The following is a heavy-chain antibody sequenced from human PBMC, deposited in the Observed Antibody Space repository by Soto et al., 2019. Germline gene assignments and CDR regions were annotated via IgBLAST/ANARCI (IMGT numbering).Heavy chain of an antibody. Sequence: QRVASGGGLIQPGESLTLSCDASGFSVTNNYMYWVRQAPGKGLEWVSLIYSGGGTHYADFVNGRFIISRDNPKNTLNLQMDELRAEDTAIYYCARDMACSSSSCQGDNFDIWGRGTLVTVSP. CDR2: IYSGGGT. CDR1: GFSVTNNY. V-gene: IGHV3-53*01. D-gene: IGHD2-2*01. CDR3: ARDMACSSSSCQGDNFDI. J-gene: IGHJ3*02.